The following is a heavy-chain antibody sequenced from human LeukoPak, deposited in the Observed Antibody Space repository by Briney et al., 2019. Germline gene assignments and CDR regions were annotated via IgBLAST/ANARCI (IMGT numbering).Heavy chain of an antibody. J-gene: IGHJ2*01. D-gene: IGHD1-14*01. Sequence: SETLSLTCTVSGGSISSYYWSWIRQPPGKGLEWIGNIYYSGSTYYNPSLKSRVTISVDTSKNQFSLKLTSVTTADTAVYHCARTGRRGYFDLWGRGTLVTVSS. V-gene: IGHV4-59*04. CDR1: GGSISSYY. CDR2: IYYSGST. CDR3: ARTGRRGYFDL.